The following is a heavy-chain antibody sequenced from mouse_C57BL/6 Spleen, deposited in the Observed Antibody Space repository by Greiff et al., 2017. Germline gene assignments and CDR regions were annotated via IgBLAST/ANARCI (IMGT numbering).Heavy chain of an antibody. CDR2: IDPETGGT. V-gene: IGHV1-15*01. CDR3: TGSGYRYYFDY. Sequence: QVQLQQSGAELVRPGASVTLSCKASGYTFTDYEMHWVKQTPVHGLEWIGAIDPETGGTAYNQKFQGKAILTADKSSSTAYMELRSLTSEDSAVYYCTGSGYRYYFDYWGQGTTLAVSS. CDR1: GYTFTDYE. D-gene: IGHD3-2*02. J-gene: IGHJ2*01.